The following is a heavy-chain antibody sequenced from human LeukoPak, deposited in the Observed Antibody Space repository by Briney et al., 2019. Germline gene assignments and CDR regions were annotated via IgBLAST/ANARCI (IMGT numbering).Heavy chain of an antibody. CDR2: ISSNGGST. CDR3: ARDRGSSSSGPEDY. J-gene: IGHJ4*02. Sequence: TGGSLRLSCAASGFTFDDYAMHWVQQAPGKGLEYVSAISSNGGSTYYANSVKGRFTISRDNSKNTLYLQMGSLRAEDMAVYYCARDRGSSSSGPEDYWGQGTLVTVSS. D-gene: IGHD6-6*01. V-gene: IGHV3-64*01. CDR1: GFTFDDYA.